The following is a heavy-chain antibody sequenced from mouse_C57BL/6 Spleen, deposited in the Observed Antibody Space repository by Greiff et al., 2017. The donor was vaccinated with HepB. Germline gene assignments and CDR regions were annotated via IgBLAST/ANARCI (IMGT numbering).Heavy chain of an antibody. J-gene: IGHJ4*01. V-gene: IGHV1-55*01. Sequence: QVHVKQPGAELVKPGASVKMSCKASGYTFTSYWITWVKQRPGQGLEWIGDIYPGSGSTNYNEKFKSKATLTVDTSSSTAYMQLSSLTSEDSAVYYCARSWVVEDYAMDYWGQGTSVTVSS. D-gene: IGHD4-1*01. CDR1: GYTFTSYW. CDR3: ARSWVVEDYAMDY. CDR2: IYPGSGST.